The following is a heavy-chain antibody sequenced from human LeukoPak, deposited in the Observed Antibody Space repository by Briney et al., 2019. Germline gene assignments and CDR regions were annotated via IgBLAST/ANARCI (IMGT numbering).Heavy chain of an antibody. Sequence: GGSLRLSCAASGFTFSSYAMSWVRQAPGKGLEWVSAISGSGGSTYYADSVKGRFTISRDNSKSTLYLQMNSLRAEDTAVYYCAKDMITFGGVIVKYFDYWGQGTLVTVSS. D-gene: IGHD3-16*02. V-gene: IGHV3-23*01. CDR3: AKDMITFGGVIVKYFDY. J-gene: IGHJ4*02. CDR1: GFTFSSYA. CDR2: ISGSGGST.